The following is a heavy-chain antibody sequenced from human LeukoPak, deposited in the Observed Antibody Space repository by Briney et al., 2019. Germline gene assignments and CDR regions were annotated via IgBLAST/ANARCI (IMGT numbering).Heavy chain of an antibody. D-gene: IGHD2-2*01. V-gene: IGHV3-74*01. CDR2: IKSDGTFT. J-gene: IGHJ4*02. CDR1: GFTFSSHW. CDR3: ARDGLPAAADS. Sequence: GGSLRLSCTVSGFTFSSHWMRWVRQAPGKGLVWVSHIKSDGTFTNYADSVRGRFTISRDNARNTLFLQMNSLRAEDTAVYYCARDGLPAAADSWGQGTLVTVSS.